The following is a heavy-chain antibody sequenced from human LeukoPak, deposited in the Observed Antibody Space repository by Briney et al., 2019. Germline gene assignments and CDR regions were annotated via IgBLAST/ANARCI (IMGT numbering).Heavy chain of an antibody. CDR3: ARGRPHGNDY. Sequence: GGSLRLSCAASGFTFSTYCMHWVRQAPGKGLVWVSRIASDGSSTTYADSVKGRFSISRDNAKNTLYLQMNSLRVEDTAVYYCARGRPHGNDYWGQGTLVTVSS. J-gene: IGHJ4*02. V-gene: IGHV3-74*01. D-gene: IGHD4-23*01. CDR1: GFTFSTYC. CDR2: IASDGSST.